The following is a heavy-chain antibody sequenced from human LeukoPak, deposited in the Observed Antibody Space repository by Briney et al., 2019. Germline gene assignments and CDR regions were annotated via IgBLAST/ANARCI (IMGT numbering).Heavy chain of an antibody. D-gene: IGHD5-18*01. J-gene: IGHJ5*02. V-gene: IGHV1-69*13. CDR2: IIPIFGTA. CDR1: GGTFSSYA. CDR3: ARDPGGYSYGLRFDP. Sequence: SVKVSCKASGGTFSSYAISWVRQAPGQGLEWMGGIIPIFGTANYAQKFQGRVTITAAESTSTAYMELSSLRSEDTAVYYCARDPGGYSYGLRFDPWGQGTLVTVSS.